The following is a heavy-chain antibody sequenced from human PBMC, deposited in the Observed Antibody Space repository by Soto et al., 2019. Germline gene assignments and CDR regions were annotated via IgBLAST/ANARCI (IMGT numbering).Heavy chain of an antibody. CDR3: AKDPGRIYYYYGMDV. Sequence: GGSLRLSCAASGFTFSSYGMHWVRQAPGKGLEWVAVISYDGSNKYYADSVKGRFTISRDNSKNTLYLQMNSLRAEDTAVYYCAKDPGRIYYYYGMDVWGQGTTVTVSS. V-gene: IGHV3-30*18. D-gene: IGHD1-26*01. J-gene: IGHJ6*02. CDR2: ISYDGSNK. CDR1: GFTFSSYG.